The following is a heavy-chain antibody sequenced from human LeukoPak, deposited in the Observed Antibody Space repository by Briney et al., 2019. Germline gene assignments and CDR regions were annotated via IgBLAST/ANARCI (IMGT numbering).Heavy chain of an antibody. CDR2: IYNRGST. V-gene: IGHV4-61*01. CDR3: ARSPLLSYGLDV. CDR1: GGSVSSGSYY. D-gene: IGHD3-10*01. Sequence: SETLSLTCTVSGGSVSSGSYYWSWIRQPPGKGLEWIGYIYNRGSTNYNPSLKSRVTMSVDTSKNQFSLKLTSVTAADTAVYYCARSPLLSYGLDVWGQGTAVTVSS. J-gene: IGHJ6*02.